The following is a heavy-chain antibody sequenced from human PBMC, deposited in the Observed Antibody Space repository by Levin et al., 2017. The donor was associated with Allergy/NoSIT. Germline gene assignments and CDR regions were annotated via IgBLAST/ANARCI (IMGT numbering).Heavy chain of an antibody. D-gene: IGHD2-21*01. J-gene: IGHJ2*01. CDR3: AREYGGDWYFDL. CDR2: IHYDGKT. V-gene: IGHV4-59*01. CDR1: GDSISSYY. Sequence: SPTLSLTCTVSGDSISSYYWTWIRQPPGRGLEWIGYIHYDGKTNYNPSLRSRITISLDTSKNEFSLKLRSVTAADTAVYYCAREYGGDWYFDLWGRGTLVTVSS.